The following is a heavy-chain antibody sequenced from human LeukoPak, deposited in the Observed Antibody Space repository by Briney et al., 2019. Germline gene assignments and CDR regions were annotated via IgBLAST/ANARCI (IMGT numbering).Heavy chain of an antibody. CDR3: ARDWNYEWGYFDY. CDR1: GASLSGFQYY. V-gene: IGHV4-39*07. J-gene: IGHJ4*02. Sequence: SETLSLTCTVSGASLSGFQYYWGWVRQPPGKGLEWIGCIYSSGRTLYSPSLRSRVSLSIDMSQNQFSLKLSSVTAADTAVYYCARDWNYEWGYFDYWGQGTLVSVSS. CDR2: IYSSGRT. D-gene: IGHD1-7*01.